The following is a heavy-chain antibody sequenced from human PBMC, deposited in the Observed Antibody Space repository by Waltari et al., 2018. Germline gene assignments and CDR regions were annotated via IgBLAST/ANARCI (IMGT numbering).Heavy chain of an antibody. Sequence: EVQLVESGGGLIQPGGSLRLSCAASGFTVSSNYMSWVRQAPGKGLEWVSVIFGGGSTYYADSGKGRFTISVDNSKNTLYLQMNSLGAEDTAVYYCARGSIAARPWYYYYYGMDVWGQGTTVTVSS. D-gene: IGHD6-6*01. CDR2: IFGGGST. CDR3: ARGSIAARPWYYYYYGMDV. J-gene: IGHJ6*02. V-gene: IGHV3-53*01. CDR1: GFTVSSNY.